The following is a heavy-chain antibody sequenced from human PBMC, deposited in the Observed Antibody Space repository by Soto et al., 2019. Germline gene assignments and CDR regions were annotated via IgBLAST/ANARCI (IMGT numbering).Heavy chain of an antibody. Sequence: QVQLQESGPGLVKPSETLSLTCTVSGGSISSYYWSWIRQPPGKGLEWIGYIYYSGSTNYNPSLKSRVPISVDTSKNQYSLKMSSVTAADTAVYYSASRYGSAFDICNQGTMVTVSS. CDR1: GGSISSYY. V-gene: IGHV4-59*01. CDR2: IYYSGST. J-gene: IGHJ3*02. D-gene: IGHD3-10*01. CDR3: ASRYGSAFDI.